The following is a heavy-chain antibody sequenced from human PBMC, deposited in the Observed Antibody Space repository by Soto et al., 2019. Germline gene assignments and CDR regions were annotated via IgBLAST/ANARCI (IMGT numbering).Heavy chain of an antibody. V-gene: IGHV3-33*01. CDR1: GFTFSSYG. Sequence: QVQLVESGGGVVQPGRSLRLSCAASGFTFSSYGMHWVRQAPGKGLEWVAVIWYDGSNKYYADSVKGRFTISRDNSKNTLYLQMNSLRAEDTAVYYCARDGYSGSYYDYYGMVVWGQGTTVTVSS. J-gene: IGHJ6*02. CDR2: IWYDGSNK. D-gene: IGHD1-26*01. CDR3: ARDGYSGSYYDYYGMVV.